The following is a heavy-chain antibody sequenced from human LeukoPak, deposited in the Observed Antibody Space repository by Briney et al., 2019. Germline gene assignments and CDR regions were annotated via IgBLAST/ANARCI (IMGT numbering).Heavy chain of an antibody. V-gene: IGHV3-30*03. D-gene: IGHD6-19*01. J-gene: IGHJ4*02. CDR3: AREATWGQWYFDH. CDR1: GFSFSNHG. CDR2: VARDGGAK. Sequence: GTSLRLSCVASGFSFSNHGMHWVRQAPDKGLDWVAVVARDGGAKFYADSVKGRFTLSRDNSKNMFFLQMNFLTVEDTAIYYCAREATWGQWYFDHWGQGTPVIVSS.